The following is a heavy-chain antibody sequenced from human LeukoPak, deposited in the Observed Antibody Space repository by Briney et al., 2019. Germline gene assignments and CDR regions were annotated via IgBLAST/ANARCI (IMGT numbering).Heavy chain of an antibody. Sequence: PGGSLRLSCAASGFTFSSYGMHWVRQAPGKGLEWVAFIRYDGSNKYYADSVKGRFTISRGNSKNKLYLQMNSLRAEDTAVYYSARVRVGATKGYYFDLGGRGTL. CDR3: ARVRVGATKGYYFDL. CDR1: GFTFSSYG. D-gene: IGHD1-26*01. V-gene: IGHV3-30*02. J-gene: IGHJ2*01. CDR2: IRYDGSNK.